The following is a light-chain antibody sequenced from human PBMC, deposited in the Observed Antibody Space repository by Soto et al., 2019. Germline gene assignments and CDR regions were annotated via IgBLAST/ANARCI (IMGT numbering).Light chain of an antibody. Sequence: QSVLTQRPSASGTPGQRVTISCSGSSSNIGSNTVNWYQQHPGTAPKLLIYSNNQRPSGVPDRFSGSKSGTSASLAISGLQSEDEADYYCAAWDDSLNGPVFGGGTKLTVL. V-gene: IGLV1-44*01. CDR2: SNN. CDR3: AAWDDSLNGPV. J-gene: IGLJ3*02. CDR1: SSNIGSNT.